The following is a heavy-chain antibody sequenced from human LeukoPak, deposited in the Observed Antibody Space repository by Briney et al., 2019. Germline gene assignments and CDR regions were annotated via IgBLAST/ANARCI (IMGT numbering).Heavy chain of an antibody. J-gene: IGHJ6*02. CDR3: ATGPDILTGYFGHYGMDV. CDR2: INPNSGGT. D-gene: IGHD3-9*01. Sequence: ASVKVSCKASGYTFTGYHLHWVRQAPGQGLEWMGWINPNSGGTNYAQKFQGRVTMTRDTSISTAYMELSRLRSDDSAVYYCATGPDILTGYFGHYGMDVWGQGTTVTVSS. V-gene: IGHV1-2*02. CDR1: GYTFTGYH.